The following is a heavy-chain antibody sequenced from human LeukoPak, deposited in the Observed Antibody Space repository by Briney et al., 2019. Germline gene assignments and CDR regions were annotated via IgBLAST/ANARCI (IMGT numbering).Heavy chain of an antibody. CDR2: IKQDGSEK. V-gene: IGHV3-7*01. J-gene: IGHJ4*02. CDR3: AKEHPPFRWNGRKNYFDY. CDR1: GFTFSSYW. Sequence: GGSLRLSCAASGFTFSSYWMSWVRQAPGKGLEWVANIKQDGSEKYYADSVKGRFTISRDNSKNTLYLQMNSLRAEDTAVYYCAKEHPPFRWNGRKNYFDYWGQGTLVTVSS. D-gene: IGHD4-23*01.